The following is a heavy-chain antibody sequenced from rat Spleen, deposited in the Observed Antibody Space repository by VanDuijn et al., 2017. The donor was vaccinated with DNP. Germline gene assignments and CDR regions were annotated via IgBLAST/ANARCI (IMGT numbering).Heavy chain of an antibody. J-gene: IGHJ3*01. D-gene: IGHD1-2*01. CDR3: ARHGYSSYRCAY. V-gene: IGHV5-7*01. CDR1: GFTFSDYN. CDR2: ISYEGGST. Sequence: EVQLVKSGGGLVQPGMSLKLSCAASGFTFSDYNMAWVRQAPKNGLEWVATISYEGGSTYYRDSVKGRFTIYRDNAKSTLYLQMDSLRSEDTATYCCARHGYSSYRCAYWGQGTLVTVSS.